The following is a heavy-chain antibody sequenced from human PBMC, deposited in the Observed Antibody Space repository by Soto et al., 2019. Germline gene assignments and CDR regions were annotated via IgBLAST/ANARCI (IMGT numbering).Heavy chain of an antibody. V-gene: IGHV2-5*02. D-gene: IGHD4-17*01. J-gene: IGHJ6*02. CDR1: GFSLNTRGVG. CDR2: LYWDDDK. Sequence: QITLKESGPTLVKPTQTLTLTCSFSGFSLNTRGVGVAWIRQPPGKALEWLAILYWDDDKRHSPSLKNRLSITKDTSKNQMVFTMTNMDPVDTATYYCAREAGIYGAAGVDYGVDVWGQGITVIVSS. CDR3: AREAGIYGAAGVDYGVDV.